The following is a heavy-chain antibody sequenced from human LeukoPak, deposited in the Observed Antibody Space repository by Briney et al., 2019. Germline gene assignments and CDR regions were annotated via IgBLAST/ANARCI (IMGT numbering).Heavy chain of an antibody. J-gene: IGHJ4*02. Sequence: GASVKVSCKASGYTFTGYYIHWVRQAPGQGLEWMGWINPNSDDTSFAQRFQGRVTMTRGTSISTAYMELSRLRSDDTAVYYCARANVLTGYYILDHWGQGTLVTVSS. CDR1: GYTFTGYY. D-gene: IGHD3-9*01. CDR2: INPNSDDT. V-gene: IGHV1-2*02. CDR3: ARANVLTGYYILDH.